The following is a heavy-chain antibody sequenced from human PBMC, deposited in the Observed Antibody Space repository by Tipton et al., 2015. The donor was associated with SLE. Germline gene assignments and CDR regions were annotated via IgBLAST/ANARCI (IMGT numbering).Heavy chain of an antibody. Sequence: SLRLSCAASGFSFRNSWMSWVRQAPGKGLEWVANIKQDGSEKYYVDSVKGRFTISRDNAKNSLYLQMNSLRAEDTAVYYCASVPRDLNYWGQGTLVTVSS. CDR1: GFSFRNSW. V-gene: IGHV3-7*01. CDR2: IKQDGSEK. D-gene: IGHD3/OR15-3a*01. J-gene: IGHJ4*02. CDR3: ASVPRDLNY.